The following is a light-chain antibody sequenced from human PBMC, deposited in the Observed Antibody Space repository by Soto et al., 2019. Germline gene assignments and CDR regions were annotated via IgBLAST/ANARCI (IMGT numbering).Light chain of an antibody. CDR3: QPYNNWPLT. CDR1: QSVSGSY. V-gene: IGKV3-20*01. J-gene: IGKJ4*01. CDR2: GAI. Sequence: EIVLTQSPGTLSLSPGERATLSCRASQSVSGSYLAWYQHKPGQAPRLLIYGAISRATGIPGRFSGSGSGTDFTLTISRLEPEDFAIYYCQPYNNWPLTFGGGTKVDIK.